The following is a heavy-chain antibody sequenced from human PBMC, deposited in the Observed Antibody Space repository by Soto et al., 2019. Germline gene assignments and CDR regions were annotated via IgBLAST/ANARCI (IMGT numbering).Heavy chain of an antibody. CDR2: IYYSGST. D-gene: IGHD3-10*01. CDR3: ARDAGEWLPSGFFDY. CDR1: GGAIGGYY. V-gene: IGHV4-59*01. J-gene: IGHJ4*02. Sequence: SETLSLTCSLSGGAIGGYYWSWIRQPPGKGLEWIGYIYYSGSTNYTPSLKSRVTISVDTSKNQFSLKLSSVTAADTAGYYCARDAGEWLPSGFFDYWGQGTLVTVSS.